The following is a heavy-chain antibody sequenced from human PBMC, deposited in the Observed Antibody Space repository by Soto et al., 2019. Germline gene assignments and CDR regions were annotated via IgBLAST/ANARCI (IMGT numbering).Heavy chain of an antibody. D-gene: IGHD2-2*03. CDR1: GFTVSSNY. CDR3: ARFGYCSSTSCYEADY. J-gene: IGHJ4*02. Sequence: EVQLVESGGGLVQPGGSLRLSCAASGFTVSSNYMSWVRQAPGKGLEWVSVIYSGGSTYYADYVKGRFTISRDNSKNTLYLQMNSLRAEDTAVYYCARFGYCSSTSCYEADYWGQGTLVTVSS. CDR2: IYSGGST. V-gene: IGHV3-66*01.